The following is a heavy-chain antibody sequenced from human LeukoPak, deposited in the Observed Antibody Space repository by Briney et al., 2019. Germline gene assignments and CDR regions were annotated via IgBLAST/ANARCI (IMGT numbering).Heavy chain of an antibody. CDR1: GGSISSHY. CDR3: ARQVAAAARGHFDY. Sequence: SETLSLTCTVSGGSISSHYWSWIRQPPGKGLEWIGYIYTSGSTNYNPSLKSRVTISVDTSKNQFSLKLSSVTAADTAVYYCARQVAAAARGHFDYWGQGTLVTVSS. D-gene: IGHD6-13*01. J-gene: IGHJ4*02. V-gene: IGHV4-4*09. CDR2: IYTSGST.